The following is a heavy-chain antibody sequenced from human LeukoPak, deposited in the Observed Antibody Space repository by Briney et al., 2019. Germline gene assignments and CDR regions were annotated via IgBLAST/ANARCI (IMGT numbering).Heavy chain of an antibody. CDR1: GFTFSSYS. J-gene: IGHJ4*02. D-gene: IGHD1-1*01. CDR2: ISSSSSTI. Sequence: GGSPRLSCAASGFTFSSYSMNWVRQAPGKGLEWVSYISSSSSTIYYADSVKGRFTISRDDAKNSLYLQMNSLRAEDTAVYYCAKSGRPWKPTEGYWGQGTLVTVSS. V-gene: IGHV3-48*01. CDR3: AKSGRPWKPTEGY.